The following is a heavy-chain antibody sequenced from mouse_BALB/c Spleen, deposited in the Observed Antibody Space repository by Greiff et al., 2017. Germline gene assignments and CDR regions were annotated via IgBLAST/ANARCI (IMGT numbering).Heavy chain of an antibody. V-gene: IGHV5-17*02. CDR2: ISSGSSTI. Sequence: EVQRVESGGGLVQPGGSRKLSCAASGFTFSSFGMHWVRQAPEKGLEWVAYISSGSSTIYYADTVKGRFTISRDNPKNTLFLQMTSLRSEDTAMYYCARGTTVVANYFDYWGQGTTLTVSS. CDR1: GFTFSSFG. D-gene: IGHD1-1*01. CDR3: ARGTTVVANYFDY. J-gene: IGHJ2*01.